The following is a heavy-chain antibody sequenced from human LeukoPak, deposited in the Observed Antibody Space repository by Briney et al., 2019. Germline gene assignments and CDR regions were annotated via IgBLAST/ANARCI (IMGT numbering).Heavy chain of an antibody. CDR2: ISAYNGNT. CDR3: ARDPSTDCSSTSCYTFFSYYYYGMDV. D-gene: IGHD2-2*02. CDR1: RYTSTSYG. Sequence: ASVKVSCKASRYTSTSYGTSGVPQAPGQGREWMGWISAYNGNTNTAKKRPGRVKMITDTSTRTAYMELRSLRSEDTAVSYCARDPSTDCSSTSCYTFFSYYYYGMDVWGQGTTVTVSS. J-gene: IGHJ6*02. V-gene: IGHV1-18*01.